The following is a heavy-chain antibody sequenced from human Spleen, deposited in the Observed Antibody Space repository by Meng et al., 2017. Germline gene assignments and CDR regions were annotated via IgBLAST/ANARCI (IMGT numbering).Heavy chain of an antibody. CDR1: GYTFTSYG. CDR3: ATRGNPYLDC. V-gene: IGHV1-18*01. CDR2: INTYNGYT. J-gene: IGHJ4*02. Sequence: ASVKVSCKASGYTFTSYGISWVRQAPGQGLEWMGWINTYNGYTDYAQKLQGRVTMTTDTSTNTAYMELRSLTSDDAAEYYCATRGNPYLDCWGQGTLVTVSS.